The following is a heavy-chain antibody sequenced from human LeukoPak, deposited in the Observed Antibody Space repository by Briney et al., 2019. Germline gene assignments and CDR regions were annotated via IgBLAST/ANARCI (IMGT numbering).Heavy chain of an antibody. J-gene: IGHJ4*02. D-gene: IGHD3-9*01. CDR2: IIPIFGTA. CDR3: ARGYYDILIMFDY. CDR1: GGAFSSYA. Sequence: ASVKVSCKASGGAFSSYAISWVRQAPGQGLEWMGGIIPIFGTANYAQKFQGRVTITADESTSTAYMELSSLRSEDTAVYYCARGYYDILIMFDYWGQGTLVTVSS. V-gene: IGHV1-69*13.